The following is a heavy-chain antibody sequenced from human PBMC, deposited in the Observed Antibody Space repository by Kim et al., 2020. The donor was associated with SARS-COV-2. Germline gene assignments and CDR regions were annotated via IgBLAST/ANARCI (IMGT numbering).Heavy chain of an antibody. CDR2: ISGSGGST. CDR1: GFTFSSYA. Sequence: GGSLRLSCAASGFTFSSYAMSWVRQAPGKGLEWVSAISGSGGSTYYADSVKGRFTISRDNSKNTLYLQMNSLRAEDTAVYYCAKDRHDDSSGAGYYGMDVWGQGTTVTVSS. J-gene: IGHJ6*02. D-gene: IGHD6-25*01. CDR3: AKDRHDDSSGAGYYGMDV. V-gene: IGHV3-23*01.